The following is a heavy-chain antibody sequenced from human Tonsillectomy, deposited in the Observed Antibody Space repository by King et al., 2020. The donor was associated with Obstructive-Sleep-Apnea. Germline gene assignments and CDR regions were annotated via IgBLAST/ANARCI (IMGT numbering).Heavy chain of an antibody. CDR1: GYSFTSYW. J-gene: IGHJ5*02. V-gene: IGHV5-10-1*03. CDR3: ARRSYGSGYWFDP. Sequence: QLVQSGAEVKKPGESLRISCKGSGYSFTSYWISWVRQMPGKGLEWMGMFDASDSYSNYSPSFQGHVTMSVDKSISTAYLQWSSLKASDTAMYFCARRSYGSGYWFDPWGQGTPVTVSS. D-gene: IGHD3-10*01. CDR2: FDASDSYS.